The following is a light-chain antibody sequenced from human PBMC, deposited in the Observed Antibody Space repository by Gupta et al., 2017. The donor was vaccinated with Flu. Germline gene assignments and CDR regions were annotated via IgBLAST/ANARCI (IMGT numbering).Light chain of an antibody. CDR2: KAS. J-gene: IGKJ1*01. CDR1: QSISSW. CDR3: QQDNSYSRT. Sequence: PSTLSASVGDRVTITCRASQSISSWLAWYQQKPGKVPKLLIYKASSLESGVPSRFSGSGSGTEFTLTISSLQPDDFATYYCQQDNSYSRTFGQGTKVEIK. V-gene: IGKV1-5*03.